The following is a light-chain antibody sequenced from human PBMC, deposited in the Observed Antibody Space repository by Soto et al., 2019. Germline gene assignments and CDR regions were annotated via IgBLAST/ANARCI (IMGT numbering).Light chain of an antibody. CDR1: SSNIGAGYD. J-gene: IGLJ2*01. Sequence: QSVLTQPPSVSGAPGQRVTISCTGSSSNIGAGYDVQWYQQLPGTAPKLLIYGNSNRPSGVPDRFSGSKSGTSASLAITGLQAEDEADYHCQSYDSSLSGYVVFGGGTKVTVL. V-gene: IGLV1-40*01. CDR2: GNS. CDR3: QSYDSSLSGYVV.